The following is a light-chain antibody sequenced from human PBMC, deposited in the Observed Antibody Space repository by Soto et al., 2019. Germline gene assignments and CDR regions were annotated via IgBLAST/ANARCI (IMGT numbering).Light chain of an antibody. V-gene: IGLV2-11*01. J-gene: IGLJ1*01. CDR2: DVS. CDR1: SSDVGGYNY. CDR3: CSYAGTYTYV. Sequence: QSVLTQPRSVSGSPGQSVTISCTGASSDVGGYNYVSWYQQHPGKAPKLMVYDVSRRPSAVPDRFSGSKSGNTASLTISGLQADDEADYYCCSYAGTYTYVFGTGTKVTVL.